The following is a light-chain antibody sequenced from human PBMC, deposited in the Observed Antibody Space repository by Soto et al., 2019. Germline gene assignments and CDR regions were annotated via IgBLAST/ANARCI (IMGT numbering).Light chain of an antibody. Sequence: LTQSPAILSLSPGERATLSCTASQSVDTYIAWYQQRPGQPPRLLIHDTSHRASGVPARFRGSGSGTDFTLTITGLEPEDFAVYFCQQRRNWVSFGPGT. CDR2: DTS. V-gene: IGKV3-11*01. CDR3: QQRRNWVS. CDR1: QSVDTY. J-gene: IGKJ3*01.